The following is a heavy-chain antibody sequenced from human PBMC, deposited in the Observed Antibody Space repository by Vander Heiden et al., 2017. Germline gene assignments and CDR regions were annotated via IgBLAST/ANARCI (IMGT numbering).Heavy chain of an antibody. J-gene: IGHJ4*02. V-gene: IGHV3-33*01. CDR1: GFTFTPDG. D-gene: IGHD5-18*01. CDR2: VWYDGTDK. Sequence: QVHLVESGGGVVQPGRSLRLSCAASGFTFTPDGMVWVRQAPGKGLEWVAVVWYDGTDKYYSDSVKGRFTISRDNSKNTLYLQMESLTGDDTAVYYCVRGRGYSEGYPLDYWGQGTLVTVSS. CDR3: VRGRGYSEGYPLDY.